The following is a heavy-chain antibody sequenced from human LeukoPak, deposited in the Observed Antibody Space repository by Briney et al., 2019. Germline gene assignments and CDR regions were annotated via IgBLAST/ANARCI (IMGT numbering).Heavy chain of an antibody. D-gene: IGHD2-2*01. CDR1: GFTFSSYW. Sequence: GGSLRLSCAASGFTFSSYWMSWVRQAPGKGLEWVANIKQDGSEKYYVDSVKGRFTISRDNAKNSLYLQMNSLRAEDTAVYYCARGVVPAAKYRFDPWGQGTLVTVSS. CDR2: IKQDGSEK. V-gene: IGHV3-7*01. J-gene: IGHJ5*02. CDR3: ARGVVPAAKYRFDP.